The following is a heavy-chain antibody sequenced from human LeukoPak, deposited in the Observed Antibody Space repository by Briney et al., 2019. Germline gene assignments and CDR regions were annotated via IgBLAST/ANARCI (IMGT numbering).Heavy chain of an antibody. Sequence: SVKVSCKASGGTFSSYTISWVRQAPGQGLEWMGRIIPILGIANYAQKFQGRVTITADKSTSTAYMELSSLRSEDTAVYYRARDVVPAAKGPFDYWGQGTLVTVSS. D-gene: IGHD2-2*01. CDR3: ARDVVPAAKGPFDY. CDR2: IIPILGIA. J-gene: IGHJ4*02. V-gene: IGHV1-69*04. CDR1: GGTFSSYT.